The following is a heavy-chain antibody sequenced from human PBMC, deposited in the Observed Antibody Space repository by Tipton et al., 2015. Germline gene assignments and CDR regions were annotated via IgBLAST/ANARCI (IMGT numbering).Heavy chain of an antibody. CDR3: ARHKDSGTYPLDY. CDR2: VFHNGAS. V-gene: IGHV4-59*01. D-gene: IGHD3-10*01. Sequence: LRLSCTVSGGSINNNYWSWIRQPPGKGLEYMGYVFHNGASNYNPSLKSRVSMSVDTSKNHISLKLTSATAADTAIYYCARHKDSGTYPLDYWGQGTLVTVSS. J-gene: IGHJ4*02. CDR1: GGSINNNY.